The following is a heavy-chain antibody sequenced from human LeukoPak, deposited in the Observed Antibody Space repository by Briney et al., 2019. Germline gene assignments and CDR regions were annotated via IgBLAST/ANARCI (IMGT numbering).Heavy chain of an antibody. D-gene: IGHD5-12*01. CDR1: GFTFSSYP. CDR2: ISYDGSNK. Sequence: GRSLRLSRAASGFTFSSYPMHWVRQAPGKGLEWVAIISYDGSNKYYADSVKGRFTISRDNSKNTLYLQMNSLRAEDTAVYYCARDQIIVATILDYYYGMDVWGQGTTVTVSS. V-gene: IGHV3-30-3*01. CDR3: ARDQIIVATILDYYYGMDV. J-gene: IGHJ6*02.